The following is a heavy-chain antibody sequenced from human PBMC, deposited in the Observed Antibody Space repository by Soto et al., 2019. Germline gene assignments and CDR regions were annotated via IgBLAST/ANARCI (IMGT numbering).Heavy chain of an antibody. Sequence: GGSLRLSCAASGFTFSSYAMSWVRQAPGKGLEWVSAISGSGGSTYYADSVKGRFTISRDNSKNTLYLQMNSLRAEDTAVYYCAKDSVKVVAANDSIYYYYYGMDVWGQGTTVTVSS. CDR3: AKDSVKVVAANDSIYYYYYGMDV. D-gene: IGHD2-15*01. J-gene: IGHJ6*02. V-gene: IGHV3-23*01. CDR2: ISGSGGST. CDR1: GFTFSSYA.